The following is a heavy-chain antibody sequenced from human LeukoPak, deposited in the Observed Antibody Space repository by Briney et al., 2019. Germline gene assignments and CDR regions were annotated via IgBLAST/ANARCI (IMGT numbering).Heavy chain of an antibody. CDR3: ARDQEKRSGSYAH. CDR2: ISYDGSNK. Sequence: PGGSLRLSCAASGFTFSSYAMHWVRQAPGKGLEWVAVISYDGSNKYYADSVKGRFTISRDNSKNTLYLRMNSLRAEDTAVYYCARDQEKRSGSYAHWGQGTLVTVSS. V-gene: IGHV3-30*04. J-gene: IGHJ4*02. D-gene: IGHD1-26*01. CDR1: GFTFSSYA.